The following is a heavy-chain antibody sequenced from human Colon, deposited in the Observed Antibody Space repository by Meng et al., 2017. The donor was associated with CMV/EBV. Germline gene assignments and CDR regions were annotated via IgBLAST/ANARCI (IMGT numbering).Heavy chain of an antibody. CDR3: ARDFKSGRP. Sequence: GESLKISCVASGFPFSSFPMHWVRQAPGKGLEWVSSISPSGNYIHYADSLKGRFTISRDNTMNSLFLQMNSLRADDTADYYCARDFKSGRPWGQGTLVTVSS. J-gene: IGHJ5*02. V-gene: IGHV3-21*06. CDR1: GFPFSSFP. CDR2: ISPSGNYI.